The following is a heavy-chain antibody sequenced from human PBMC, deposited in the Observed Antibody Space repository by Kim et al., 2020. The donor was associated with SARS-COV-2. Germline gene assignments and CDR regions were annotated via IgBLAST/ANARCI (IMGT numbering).Heavy chain of an antibody. V-gene: IGHV3-48*03. Sequence: GGSLRLSCAASGFTFSSYEMNWVRQAPGKGLEWVSYISSSGSTIYYADSVKGRFTISRDNAKNSLYLQMSSLRAEDTAVYYCARDATYSSSSSFDYWGQGTLVTVSS. D-gene: IGHD6-6*01. CDR3: ARDATYSSSSSFDY. CDR2: ISSSGSTI. J-gene: IGHJ4*02. CDR1: GFTFSSYE.